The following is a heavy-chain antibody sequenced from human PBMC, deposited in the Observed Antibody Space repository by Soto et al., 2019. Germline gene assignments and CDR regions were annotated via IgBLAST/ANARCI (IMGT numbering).Heavy chain of an antibody. V-gene: IGHV1-18*01. CDR2: IGADNGDT. CDR3: ARDWKGAEGFDP. Sequence: QVQLVQSGAEVKKPGASVKVCCKASGYTFSTYGFSWVRQAPGQGLEWMGWIGADNGDTNYAQNFQGRVAMTTDTSTTTSYMELRSLTSDDTAVYFCARDWKGAEGFDPWGQGTLVTVSS. J-gene: IGHJ5*02. CDR1: GYTFSTYG. D-gene: IGHD1-1*01.